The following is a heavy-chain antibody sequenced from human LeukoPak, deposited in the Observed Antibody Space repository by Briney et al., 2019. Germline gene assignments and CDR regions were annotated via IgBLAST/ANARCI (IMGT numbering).Heavy chain of an antibody. Sequence: ASVKVSCKASGYTFTGYYMHWVRQAPGQGLEWMGWINPNSGGTNYAQEFQGRVTMTRDMSTSTVYMELSSLRSEDTAVYYCARDMLSISYYYDSSGPSGWGQGTLVTVSS. CDR2: INPNSGGT. V-gene: IGHV1-2*02. CDR3: ARDMLSISYYYDSSGPSG. J-gene: IGHJ4*02. D-gene: IGHD3-22*01. CDR1: GYTFTGYY.